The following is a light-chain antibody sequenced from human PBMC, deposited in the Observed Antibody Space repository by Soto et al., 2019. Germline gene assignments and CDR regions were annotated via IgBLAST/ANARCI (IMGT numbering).Light chain of an antibody. CDR3: QQLNSFPLT. CDR1: QDISNY. CDR2: AAS. J-gene: IGKJ4*01. Sequence: IQLTQSPSSLSASVGDRVTITCRASQDISNYSVWYQQKPGKAPKLLIYAASTLQSGVPSRFSGGGSGSDFTLTISSLQPEDFATYYCQQLNSFPLTFGGGTKVDIK. V-gene: IGKV1-9*01.